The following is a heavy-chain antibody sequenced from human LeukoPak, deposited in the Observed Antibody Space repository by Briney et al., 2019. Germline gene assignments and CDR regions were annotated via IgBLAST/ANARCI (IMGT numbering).Heavy chain of an antibody. CDR3: ARWDY. CDR1: GFTFCNYW. V-gene: IGHV3-7*05. J-gene: IGHJ4*02. CDR2: INQDGSET. Sequence: GGSLRLSCAASGFTFCNYWMSWVRQAPGRGLEWVANINQDGSETYYVDSVKGRFTISRDNAKNSLSLQMNSLRAEDTAIYYCARWDYWGQGTLVTVSS.